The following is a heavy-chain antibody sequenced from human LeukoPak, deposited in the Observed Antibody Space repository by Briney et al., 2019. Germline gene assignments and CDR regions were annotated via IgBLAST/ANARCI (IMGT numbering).Heavy chain of an antibody. CDR3: ARPPSEGGGMDV. CDR2: ISSSSSYI. D-gene: IGHD3-16*01. Sequence: GGSLRLSCAASGFTFSSYSMNWVRQAPGKGLEWVSSISSSSSYIYYADSVKGRFTISRDNAKNSLYLQMNSLRAEDTAVYYCARPPSEGGGMDVWGQGTTVTVSS. CDR1: GFTFSSYS. V-gene: IGHV3-21*01. J-gene: IGHJ6*02.